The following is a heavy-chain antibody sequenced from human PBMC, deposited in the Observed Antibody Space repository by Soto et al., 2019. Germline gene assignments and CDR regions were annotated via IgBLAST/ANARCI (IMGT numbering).Heavy chain of an antibody. CDR1: GYTFINYA. V-gene: IGHV1-3*05. J-gene: IGHJ4*02. Sequence: QVQLVQSGAEEKKPGASVKVSCKASGYTFINYAIHWVRQAPGQRLEWMGWINAGNGDTKYSQKFQGRVTSTRDTSANTAYMELSGQRSEGTAVYYCARGGAGYYFDYWGQGTLITVSS. D-gene: IGHD2-15*01. CDR2: INAGNGDT. CDR3: ARGGAGYYFDY.